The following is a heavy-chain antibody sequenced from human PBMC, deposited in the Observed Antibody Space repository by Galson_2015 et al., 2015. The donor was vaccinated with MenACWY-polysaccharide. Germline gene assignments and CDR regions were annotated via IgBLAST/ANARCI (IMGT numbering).Heavy chain of an antibody. Sequence: SLRLSCAASGFSFSSYSMSWVRQAPGKGLEWVSSISANTRSTYYTDSVKGRFTISRDNSKNTLFLQMNSLRAEDTALYYCARLAVACMLNWYPDLWGRGALV. CDR1: GFSFSSYS. V-gene: IGHV3-23*01. J-gene: IGHJ2*01. CDR3: ARLAVACMLNWYPDL. CDR2: ISANTRST. D-gene: IGHD6-19*01.